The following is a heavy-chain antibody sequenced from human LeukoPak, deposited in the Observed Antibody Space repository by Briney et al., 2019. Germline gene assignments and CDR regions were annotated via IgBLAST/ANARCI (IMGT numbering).Heavy chain of an antibody. Sequence: PGGSLRLSCAASGFTFSNYWMSWVRRAPGKGLEWVANIKQDGSETYYVDSVRGRFTISRDNAKKSLYLQMNSLRAEDTAVYYCARLKDAVTIFDCWGQGILVTVSS. D-gene: IGHD4-17*01. CDR3: ARLKDAVTIFDC. J-gene: IGHJ5*01. CDR1: GFTFSNYW. CDR2: IKQDGSET. V-gene: IGHV3-7*01.